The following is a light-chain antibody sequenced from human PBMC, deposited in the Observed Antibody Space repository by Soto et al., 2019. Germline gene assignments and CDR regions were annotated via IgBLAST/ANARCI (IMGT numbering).Light chain of an antibody. V-gene: IGKV3-15*01. J-gene: IGKJ2*01. Sequence: EIVMTQSPATLSVSPGERATLSCRASQSVSSNLAWYQQKCGQAPRLLIYGASTRATNIPARFSGSGSGTEFTLSISSLQSEDFAVYYCQQYNKWLYTFGQGTKLETK. CDR1: QSVSSN. CDR2: GAS. CDR3: QQYNKWLYT.